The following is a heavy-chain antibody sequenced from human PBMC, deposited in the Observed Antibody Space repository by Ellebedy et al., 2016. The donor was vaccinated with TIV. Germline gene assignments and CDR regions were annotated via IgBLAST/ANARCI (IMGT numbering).Heavy chain of an antibody. J-gene: IGHJ3*02. D-gene: IGHD3-22*01. CDR3: ARDRGGQYSSDGYYDAFDI. CDR1: GFTFSSYW. Sequence: GGSLRLSCAASGFTFSSYWMIWVRQAPGKGLEWVANIRQDASEKYYVDSVKGRFTISRDNAKNCLYLQMNSLRAEDTAVYYCARDRGGQYSSDGYYDAFDIWGQGTLVTVSS. CDR2: IRQDASEK. V-gene: IGHV3-7*01.